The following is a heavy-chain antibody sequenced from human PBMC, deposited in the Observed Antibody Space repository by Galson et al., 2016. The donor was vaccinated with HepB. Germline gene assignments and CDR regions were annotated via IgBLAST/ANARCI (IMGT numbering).Heavy chain of an antibody. V-gene: IGHV3-23*01. Sequence: SLRLSCAVSGLMYTHYAMNWVRQAPGKGLEWVSIIDDSGDHIYYAESVKGRFTISRDKATNTLYLQMNSLRAEDTALYYFARDRGYRALDLWGQGTTVTVSS. J-gene: IGHJ3*01. CDR1: GLMYTHYA. D-gene: IGHD3-10*01. CDR3: ARDRGYRALDL. CDR2: IDDSGDHI.